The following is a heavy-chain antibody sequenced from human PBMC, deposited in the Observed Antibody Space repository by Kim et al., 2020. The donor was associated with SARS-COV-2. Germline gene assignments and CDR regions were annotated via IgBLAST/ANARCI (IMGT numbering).Heavy chain of an antibody. J-gene: IGHJ3*02. CDR2: IYYSGST. CDR1: GGSISSGGYY. D-gene: IGHD3-10*01. CDR3: AREDPGVNAFDI. V-gene: IGHV4-31*03. Sequence: SETLSLTCTVSGGSISSGGYYWSWIRQHPGKGLEWIGYIYYSGSTYYNPSLKSRVTISVDTSKNQFSLKLSSVTAADTAVYYCAREDPGVNAFDIWGQGTMVTVSS.